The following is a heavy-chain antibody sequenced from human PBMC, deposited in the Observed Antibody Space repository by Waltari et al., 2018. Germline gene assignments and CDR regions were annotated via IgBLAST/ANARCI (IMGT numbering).Heavy chain of an antibody. CDR3: ATPAGPDDAFDI. J-gene: IGHJ3*02. CDR2: FDTEDGET. Sequence: QVQLVQSGAEVKKPGASVKVSCKVSGYTLTELSMHWVRQAPGKGLEWMGGFDTEDGETIYAQKFQGRVTMTEGTSTDTAYMELSSLRSEDTAVYYCATPAGPDDAFDIWGQGTMVTVSS. CDR1: GYTLTELS. V-gene: IGHV1-24*01.